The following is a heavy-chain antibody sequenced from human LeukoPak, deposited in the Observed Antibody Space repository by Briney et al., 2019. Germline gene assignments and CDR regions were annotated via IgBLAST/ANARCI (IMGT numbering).Heavy chain of an antibody. Sequence: AISGSGGSTYYADSVKGRFTISRDNSKNTLYLRMNSLRAEDTAVYYCAKDNIAVAGNVDYWGQGTLVTVSS. D-gene: IGHD6-19*01. CDR2: ISGSGGST. J-gene: IGHJ4*02. CDR3: AKDNIAVAGNVDY. V-gene: IGHV3-23*01.